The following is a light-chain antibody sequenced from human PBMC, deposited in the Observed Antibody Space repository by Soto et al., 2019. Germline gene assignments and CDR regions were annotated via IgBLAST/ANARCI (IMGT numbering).Light chain of an antibody. CDR1: QRVSSSY. CDR2: GAS. J-gene: IGKJ5*01. CDR3: QQYGSSPIT. V-gene: IGKV3-20*01. Sequence: EIVLTQSPGTLSLSPGERATLSCRASQRVSSSYLAWYHQRPGQVPRLLIYGASSRATGISDRFSGSGSGTDFTLTISRLEPEDFAVYYCQQYGSSPITFGQGTRLEIK.